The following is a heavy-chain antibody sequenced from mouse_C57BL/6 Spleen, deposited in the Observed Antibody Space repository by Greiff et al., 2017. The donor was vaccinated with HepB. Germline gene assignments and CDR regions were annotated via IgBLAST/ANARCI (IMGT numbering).Heavy chain of an antibody. Sequence: VQLQQSGAELARPGASVKLSCKASGYTFTSYGISWVKQRPGQGLEWIGEIYPRSGNTYYNEKFKGKATLTADKSSSTAYMELRSLTSEDSAVYFCARVNDYPYWYFDVWGTGTTVTVSS. D-gene: IGHD2-4*01. CDR2: IYPRSGNT. J-gene: IGHJ1*03. V-gene: IGHV1-81*01. CDR1: GYTFTSYG. CDR3: ARVNDYPYWYFDV.